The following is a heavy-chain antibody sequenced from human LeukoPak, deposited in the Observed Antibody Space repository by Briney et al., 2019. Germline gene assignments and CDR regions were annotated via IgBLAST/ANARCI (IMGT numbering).Heavy chain of an antibody. Sequence: GESLKISCKGSGYSFPSYRIGWVRQMPGKGLGWIGTNYPGDSDSRYRPSCQGQVTIPADKSISPAYLQWSSPKASDPALYYWAKSYCSSTSCYSYWGQGTLVTVSS. CDR2: NYPGDSDS. D-gene: IGHD2-2*01. CDR1: GYSFPSYR. V-gene: IGHV5-51*01. CDR3: AKSYCSSTSCYSY. J-gene: IGHJ4*02.